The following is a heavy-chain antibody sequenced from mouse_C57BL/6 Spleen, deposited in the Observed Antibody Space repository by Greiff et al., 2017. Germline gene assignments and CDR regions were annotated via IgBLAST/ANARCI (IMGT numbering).Heavy chain of an antibody. Sequence: EVQLQQSGPVLVKPGASVKMSCKASGYTFTDYYMNWVKQSHGKSLEWIGVINPYNGGTSYNQKFKGKATLTVDKSSSTAFMELNSLTSEDSAVYCYARQNSSGSLYFDCWGQGTTLTVSS. V-gene: IGHV1-19*01. J-gene: IGHJ2*01. D-gene: IGHD3-2*02. CDR3: ARQNSSGSLYFDC. CDR1: GYTFTDYY. CDR2: INPYNGGT.